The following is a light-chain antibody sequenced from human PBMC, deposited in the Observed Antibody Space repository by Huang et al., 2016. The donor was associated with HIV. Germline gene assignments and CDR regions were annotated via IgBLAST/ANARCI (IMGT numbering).Light chain of an antibody. CDR2: GAS. CDR3: QESDTWPRLT. J-gene: IGKJ4*01. CDR1: QSVSHY. Sequence: IVLTQTPASLSLSAGERATLSCRDSQSVSHYLAWYQHKPGQPPRLLIYGASRRATDIPARFNGSGSGTDFTLTISSLEAEDSALYYCQESDTWPRLTLGGGTKVEIK. V-gene: IGKV3-11*01.